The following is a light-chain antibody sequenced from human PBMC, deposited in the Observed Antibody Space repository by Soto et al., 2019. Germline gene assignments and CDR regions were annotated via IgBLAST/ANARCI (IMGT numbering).Light chain of an antibody. CDR3: QQYGSSPHT. J-gene: IGKJ2*01. CDR1: QSVSSSY. CDR2: GAS. Sequence: EIVLTQSPGTLYLSPGERATLSCRASQSVSSSYLAWYQHKPGQAPRLLIYGASSRATGIPDRFSGSGSGTDFTLTTSRLDPEDFAVYYCQQYGSSPHTFGQGTKLEI. V-gene: IGKV3-20*01.